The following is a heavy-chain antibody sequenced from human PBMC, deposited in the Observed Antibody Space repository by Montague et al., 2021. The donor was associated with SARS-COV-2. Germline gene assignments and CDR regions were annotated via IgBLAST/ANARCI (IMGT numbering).Heavy chain of an antibody. J-gene: IGHJ5*02. V-gene: IGHV4-34*01. CDR3: ARDGGTVTTFPGVGHLSGGLNWFDP. CDR2: INHSGST. D-gene: IGHD4-17*01. CDR1: GGSFSGYY. Sequence: SETLSLTCAVYGGSFSGYYWSWIRQPPWKGLGWIGEINHSGSTNYNPSIKSRVTISVDTSKNQFSLKLSSVTAADTAVYYCARDGGTVTTFPGVGHLSGGLNWFDPWGQGTLVTVSS.